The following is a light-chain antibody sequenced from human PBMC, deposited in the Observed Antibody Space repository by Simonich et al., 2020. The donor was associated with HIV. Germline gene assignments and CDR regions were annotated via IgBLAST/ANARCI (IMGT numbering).Light chain of an antibody. V-gene: IGKV3-15*01. CDR1: QSVSSN. CDR3: QQYGSSPQT. J-gene: IGKJ2*01. Sequence: EIVMTQSPATLSVSPGERATLSCRASQSVSSNLAWYQQKPGQAPRLLIYGASTRATGIPARFSGSVSGTEFTLTISSLQSEDFAVYYCQQYGSSPQTFGQGTKLEIK. CDR2: GAS.